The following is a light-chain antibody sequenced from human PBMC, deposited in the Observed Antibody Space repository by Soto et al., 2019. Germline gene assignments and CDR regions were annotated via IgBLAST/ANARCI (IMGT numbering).Light chain of an antibody. V-gene: IGLV2-8*01. J-gene: IGLJ2*01. CDR3: SSYGGGKTVV. CDR2: EVS. Sequence: QSALTQPPSASGSPGQSVTISCTGSSSDVGGYNYVSWYQQHPGKAPKLMIYEVSKRPSGVPDRLSGSKSGNTASLTVSGRQAEDAADYYCSSYGGGKTVVFGGGTKLTVL. CDR1: SSDVGGYNY.